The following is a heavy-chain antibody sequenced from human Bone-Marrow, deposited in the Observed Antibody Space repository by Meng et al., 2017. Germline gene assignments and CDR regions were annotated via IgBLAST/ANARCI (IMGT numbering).Heavy chain of an antibody. J-gene: IGHJ4*02. CDR2: IKNDGSIT. CDR3: ARTEGPFDY. CDR1: GLAFSSYW. Sequence: GESLKISCVASGLAFSSYWMHWVRQAPGKGLVWVSRIKNDGSITTYADSVRGRFTISRDNAKNTVYLQMNSLRAEDTAVYYCARTEGPFDYWGQGTLVTVSS. V-gene: IGHV3-74*01. D-gene: IGHD1-14*01.